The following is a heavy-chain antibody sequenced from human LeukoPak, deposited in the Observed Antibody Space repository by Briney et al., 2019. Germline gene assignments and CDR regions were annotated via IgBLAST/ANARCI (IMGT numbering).Heavy chain of an antibody. V-gene: IGHV4-38-2*02. Sequence: PSETLSLTCTVSGYSISSGYYWGWIRQPPGKGLEWIGEINHSGSTNYNPSLKSRVTISVDTSKNQFSLKLSSVTAAGTAVYYCARPIVVVPLRAFDIWGQGTMVTVSS. D-gene: IGHD2-21*01. J-gene: IGHJ3*02. CDR3: ARPIVVVPLRAFDI. CDR1: GYSISSGYY. CDR2: INHSGST.